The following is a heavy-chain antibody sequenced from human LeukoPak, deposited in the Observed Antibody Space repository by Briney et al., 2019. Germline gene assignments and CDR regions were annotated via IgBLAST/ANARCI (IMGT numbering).Heavy chain of an antibody. CDR1: GGSFSGYY. CDR3: ARGRRNGSGSYYNY. D-gene: IGHD3-10*01. J-gene: IGHJ4*02. V-gene: IGHV4-34*01. CDR2: INHSRST. Sequence: PSETLSLTCAVYGGSFSGYYWSWIRQPPGKGLEWIGEINHSRSTNYNPSLKSRVTISVDTSKNQFSLKLSSVTAADTAVYYCARGRRNGSGSYYNYWGQGTLVTVSS.